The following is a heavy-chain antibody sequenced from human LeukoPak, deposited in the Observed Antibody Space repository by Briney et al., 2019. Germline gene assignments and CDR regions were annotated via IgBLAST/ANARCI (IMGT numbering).Heavy chain of an antibody. CDR1: GGSISSSSYY. J-gene: IGHJ5*02. CDR3: ARVEGPHPPSNWFDP. D-gene: IGHD5-24*01. CDR2: IYYSGST. V-gene: IGHV4-61*01. Sequence: SETLSLTCTVSGGSISSSSYYWSWIRQPPGKGLEWIGYIYYSGSTNYNPSLKSRVTISVDTSKNQFSLKLSSVTAADTAVYYCARVEGPHPPSNWFDPWGQGTLVTVSS.